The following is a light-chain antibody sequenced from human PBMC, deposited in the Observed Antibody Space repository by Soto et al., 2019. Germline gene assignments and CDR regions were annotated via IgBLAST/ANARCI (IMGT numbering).Light chain of an antibody. CDR2: T. V-gene: IGLV1-40*03. CDR1: SSNIGAGYP. CDR3: QSYDTSLSRRWV. Sequence: QAVVTQPTSVSGAPGQSVTISCTGSSSNIGAGYPVHWYRRLPGTAPKLLVSTNRPSGVPDRFSASKSGASASLAITGLQAEDEADYYCQSYDTSLSRRWVFGGGTKLTVL. J-gene: IGLJ3*02.